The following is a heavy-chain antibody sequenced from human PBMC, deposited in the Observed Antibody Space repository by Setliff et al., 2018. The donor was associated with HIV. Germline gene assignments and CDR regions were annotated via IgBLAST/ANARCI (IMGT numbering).Heavy chain of an antibody. D-gene: IGHD3-9*01. CDR1: GFTFTDYW. CDR2: INVDGSSI. CDR3: AKGTNYDILTGYHAFDV. V-gene: IGHV3-74*01. Sequence: GGSLRLSCAASGFTFTDYWMHWVRQVPGQGLVWVSRINVDGSSISYADSVKGRFTISRDNSKNTLFLEMNSLRADDTAVYYCAKGTNYDILTGYHAFDVWGQGTMVTVSS. J-gene: IGHJ3*01.